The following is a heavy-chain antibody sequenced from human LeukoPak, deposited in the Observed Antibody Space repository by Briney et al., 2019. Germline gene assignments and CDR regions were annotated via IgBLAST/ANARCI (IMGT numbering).Heavy chain of an antibody. J-gene: IGHJ4*02. CDR3: VRDSYSNYFDY. CDR2: IGTADDT. Sequence: GGSLRLSCAASGFIFSDYDMHWVRQPIGKGLEWVSAIGTADDTYYPGSVKGRFTISRDNAKNSLYLQMSSLRVDDSAVYYCVRDSYSNYFDYWGQGTLVTVSS. D-gene: IGHD4-11*01. V-gene: IGHV3-13*01. CDR1: GFIFSDYD.